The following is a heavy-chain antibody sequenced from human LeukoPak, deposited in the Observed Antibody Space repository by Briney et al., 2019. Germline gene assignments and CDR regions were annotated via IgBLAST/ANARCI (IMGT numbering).Heavy chain of an antibody. CDR3: AGDVTVTTLLDAFDI. J-gene: IGHJ3*02. Sequence: GGSLRLSCAASGFTFSSYGMHWVRQAPGKGLEWVAVIWYDGSNKYYADSVKGRFTISRDNSKNTLYLQMNSLRAEDTAVYYCAGDVTVTTLLDAFDIWGQGTMVTVSS. V-gene: IGHV3-33*01. CDR1: GFTFSSYG. D-gene: IGHD4-17*01. CDR2: IWYDGSNK.